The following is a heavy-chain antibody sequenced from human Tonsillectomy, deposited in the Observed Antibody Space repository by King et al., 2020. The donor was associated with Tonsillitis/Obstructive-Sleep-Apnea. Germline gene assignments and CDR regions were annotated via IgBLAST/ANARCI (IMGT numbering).Heavy chain of an antibody. CDR3: AREESGWYRGEYFDS. Sequence: VQLVESGGGVVKPGRSLRLSCAASGFTFSSYAMHWVRQAPGKGLEWVSVISYDGSNKYYADSVKGRFTISRDNSKNTLYLQMNSLRAEDTAVYYCAREESGWYRGEYFDSWGQGTLVTVSS. CDR1: GFTFSSYA. D-gene: IGHD6-13*01. V-gene: IGHV3-30*04. CDR2: ISYDGSNK. J-gene: IGHJ4*02.